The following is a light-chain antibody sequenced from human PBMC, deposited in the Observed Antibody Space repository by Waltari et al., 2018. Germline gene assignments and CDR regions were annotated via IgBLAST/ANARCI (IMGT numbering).Light chain of an antibody. CDR1: QNVLFSSNTKNY. Sequence: DIVMTQSPDSLAVSLGERATTNRKSSQNVLFSSNTKNYLAWYQQKPGQPPKLLIYWASTRESGVPDRFSGSGSGTDFTLTISSLQAEDVAVYYCQQYYSTPYTFGQGTKLEIK. J-gene: IGKJ2*01. V-gene: IGKV4-1*01. CDR2: WAS. CDR3: QQYYSTPYT.